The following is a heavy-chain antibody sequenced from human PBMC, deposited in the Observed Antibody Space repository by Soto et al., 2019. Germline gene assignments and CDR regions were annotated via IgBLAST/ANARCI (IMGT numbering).Heavy chain of an antibody. J-gene: IGHJ5*01. CDR3: ARDRGGSYSFDS. CDR2: IIPVFGTA. D-gene: IGHD1-26*01. CDR1: GGVFRNYA. V-gene: IGHV1-69*01. Sequence: QVQLVQSGAEVKKPGSSVKVSCKASGGVFRNYAINWVRQAPGQGLEWMGGIIPVFGTADYLQKFEGRVTITADESTSTAYMELTSLKTEDTAVYFCARDRGGSYSFDSWGQGTLVTVAS.